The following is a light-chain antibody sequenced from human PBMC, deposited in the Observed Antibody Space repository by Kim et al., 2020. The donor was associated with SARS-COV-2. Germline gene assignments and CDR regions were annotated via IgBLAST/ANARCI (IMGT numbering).Light chain of an antibody. Sequence: VALGQTVRITCQGDSLRSYYATWYQQKPGQAPIVVIYGKNNRPSGIPDRVSGSSSGETASLTITGTQAGDEADYYCNSRGSNDNVLFGGGTQLTVL. J-gene: IGLJ2*01. CDR2: GKN. CDR1: SLRSYY. V-gene: IGLV3-19*01. CDR3: NSRGSNDNVL.